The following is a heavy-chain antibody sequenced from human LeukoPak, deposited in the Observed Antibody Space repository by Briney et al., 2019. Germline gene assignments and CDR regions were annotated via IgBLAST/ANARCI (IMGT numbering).Heavy chain of an antibody. CDR2: IRSSGDST. V-gene: IGHV3-23*01. Sequence: PGGSLRLSCAASGSGFIFSNYGMRWVRQAPGKGLEWVSGIRSSGDSTYYADSVKGRFTISRDNSKNTLYLQMNSLRAEDTAVYYCAKRYSSDWNGLAEYFQHWGQGTLLTVSS. D-gene: IGHD6-19*01. CDR1: GSGFIFSNYG. J-gene: IGHJ1*01. CDR3: AKRYSSDWNGLAEYFQH.